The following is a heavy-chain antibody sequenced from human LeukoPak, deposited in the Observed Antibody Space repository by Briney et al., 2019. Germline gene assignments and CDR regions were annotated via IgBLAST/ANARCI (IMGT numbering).Heavy chain of an antibody. CDR1: GYSFTGYY. D-gene: IGHD4-17*01. CDR3: ARIGICGDYVPDAFDI. J-gene: IGHJ3*02. CDR2: INPNSGGT. V-gene: IGHV1-2*02. Sequence: GASVKVSCKASGYSFTGYYMHWVRQAPGQGLEWMGWINPNSGGTNYAQKFQGRVTMTRETSISTAYMELSRLRSDDTAVYYCARIGICGDYVPDAFDIWGQGTMVTVSS.